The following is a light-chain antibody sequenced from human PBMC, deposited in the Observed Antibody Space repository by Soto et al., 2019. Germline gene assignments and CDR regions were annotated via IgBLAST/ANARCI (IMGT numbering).Light chain of an antibody. V-gene: IGKV1-5*03. CDR3: HQRQRWPRT. CDR1: QSISSW. J-gene: IGKJ1*01. Sequence: DIQMTQSPSTLSASVGDRVTITCRASQSISSWLAWSQQKPGKAPKLLIYKASSLESGVPSRFSGSGSGTEFTLTITSLEPEDFAFYYCHQRQRWPRTFGQGTKVDIK. CDR2: KAS.